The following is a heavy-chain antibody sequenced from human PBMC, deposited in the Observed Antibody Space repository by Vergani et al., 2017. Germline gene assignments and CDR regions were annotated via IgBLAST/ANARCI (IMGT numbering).Heavy chain of an antibody. D-gene: IGHD5-18*01. CDR1: GYSISSGYY. J-gene: IGHJ4*02. Sequence: QVQLQESGPGLVKPSETLSLTCAVSGYSISSGYYWSWIRQPPGKGLEWIGEINHSGSTNYNPSLKSRVTISVDTSKNQFSLKLSSVTAADTAVYYCARGYTAMVAPFDYWGQGTLVTVSS. CDR3: ARGYTAMVAPFDY. V-gene: IGHV4-38-2*01. CDR2: INHSGST.